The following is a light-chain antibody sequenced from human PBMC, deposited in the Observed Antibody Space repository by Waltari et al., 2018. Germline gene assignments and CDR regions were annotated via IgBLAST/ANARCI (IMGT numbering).Light chain of an antibody. V-gene: IGKV1-39*01. CDR3: QQSYSPPPIT. Sequence: DIRLTQSPSNLSASVGDRVTITCRASQDVQKYLNWYQQKPGKAPKLLIYAGSSLQSGVPSRFSCSGFGTDFTLTITSLQPEDFGSYYCQQSYSPPPITFGQGTRLEIK. CDR1: QDVQKY. CDR2: AGS. J-gene: IGKJ5*01.